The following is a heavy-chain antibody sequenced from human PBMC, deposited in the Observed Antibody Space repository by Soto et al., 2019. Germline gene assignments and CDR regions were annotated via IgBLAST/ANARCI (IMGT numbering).Heavy chain of an antibody. CDR3: ARERGVAPPVAGNTHYYYYMDV. Sequence: QDQLVQSGGEVKKPGASVKVSCKASGYSFTNYGITWVRQAPGQGFEWMGWISAYNGDTNYAQKLQGRVTMTTDASRSTAYLELRSLRSDDTAVYYCARERGVAPPVAGNTHYYYYMDVWGKGTTVTVSS. V-gene: IGHV1-18*01. CDR1: GYSFTNYG. D-gene: IGHD6-19*01. CDR2: ISAYNGDT. J-gene: IGHJ6*03.